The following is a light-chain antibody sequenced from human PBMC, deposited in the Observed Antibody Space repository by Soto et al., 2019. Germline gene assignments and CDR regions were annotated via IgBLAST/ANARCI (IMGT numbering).Light chain of an antibody. CDR3: SSYTSSSTYV. V-gene: IGLV2-14*01. J-gene: IGLJ1*01. Sequence: QSVLTQPASVSGSPGQSITISCTGTSSDVGGYNYVSWYQQHPGKAPKLMIYEVSNRPSGVSNRLSGSKSDNTASLTISGLQAEDEADYYCSSYTSSSTYVFGTGTKVTVL. CDR1: SSDVGGYNY. CDR2: EVS.